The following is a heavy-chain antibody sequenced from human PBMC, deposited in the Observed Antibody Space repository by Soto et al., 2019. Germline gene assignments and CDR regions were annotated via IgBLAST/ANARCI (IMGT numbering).Heavy chain of an antibody. CDR1: GFTFSSYW. V-gene: IGHV3-7*04. Sequence: GGSLRLSCAASGFTFSSYWMSWVRQAPGKGLEWVANIKQDGSEKYYVDSVKGRFTISRDNAKNSLYLQMNSLRAEDTAVYYCARNPYYYDSSGYRTLSMDVWGQGTTVTVSS. CDR3: ARNPYYYDSSGYRTLSMDV. CDR2: IKQDGSEK. D-gene: IGHD3-22*01. J-gene: IGHJ6*02.